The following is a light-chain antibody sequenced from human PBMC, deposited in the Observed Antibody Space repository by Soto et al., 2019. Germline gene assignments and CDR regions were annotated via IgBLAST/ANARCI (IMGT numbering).Light chain of an antibody. CDR3: QQCSSSPLT. CDR1: PNIENNY. Sequence: EIVLTQSPGTLSLSPGERATISCRASPNIENNYLAWYQQKPGQAPRLLIDDASSRATGVPDRFSGSGSGTDFTLTISRLEPEDFAVYFCQQCSSSPLTFGGGTKLELK. V-gene: IGKV3-20*01. CDR2: DAS. J-gene: IGKJ4*01.